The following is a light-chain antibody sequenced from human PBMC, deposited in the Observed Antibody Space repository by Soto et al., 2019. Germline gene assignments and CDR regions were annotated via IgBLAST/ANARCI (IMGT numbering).Light chain of an antibody. CDR2: RAS. CDR1: QSIRDW. V-gene: IGKV1-5*03. CDR3: QHYNDYPWT. Sequence: DTQMTQSPSTLSASVGDRVTITCRASQSIRDWLAWYQQKPGKAPKLLIYRASRLQSGVPSRFSGSGSGTEFTLTISGLQAEDFATYYCQHYNDYPWTFGLGTKVEIK. J-gene: IGKJ1*01.